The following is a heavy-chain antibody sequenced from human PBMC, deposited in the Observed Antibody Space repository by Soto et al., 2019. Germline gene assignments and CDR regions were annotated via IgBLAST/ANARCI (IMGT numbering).Heavy chain of an antibody. J-gene: IGHJ5*02. CDR3: ARYIEARRRWFDP. CDR1: GGSISSSNW. Sequence: SETLSLTCAVSGGSISSSNWWSWVRQPPGKGLEWIGEIYHSGSTNYNPSLKSRVTISVDKSKNQFSLKLSSVTAADTAVYYCARYIEARRRWFDPWGQGTLVTVSS. V-gene: IGHV4-4*02. D-gene: IGHD6-6*01. CDR2: IYHSGST.